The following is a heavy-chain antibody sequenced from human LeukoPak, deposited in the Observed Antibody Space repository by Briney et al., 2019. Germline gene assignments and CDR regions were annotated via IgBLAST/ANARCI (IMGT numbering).Heavy chain of an antibody. D-gene: IGHD6-19*01. Sequence: SETLSLTCTVYGGSFTGYYWSWIRQPPGKGLEWIGEINPSGSANYRPSLKSRLTISLDTPKILFSLKLVSLTDADTAVYYCARKLSNRWLSPWGQGTLVIVSS. CDR3: ARKLSNRWLSP. CDR2: INPSGSA. CDR1: GGSFTGYY. V-gene: IGHV4-34*01. J-gene: IGHJ5*02.